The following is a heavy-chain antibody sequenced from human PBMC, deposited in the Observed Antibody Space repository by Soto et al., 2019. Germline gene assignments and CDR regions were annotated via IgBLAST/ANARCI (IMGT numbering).Heavy chain of an antibody. Sequence: QVQLVQYGAEVKEPGASVKVSCKASGYTFTSYGISWVRQAPGQGLEWMGWISAYNGNTNYAQKLQGRVTMTTDTSTSTAYMELRSLRSDDTAVYYCARDAFDHGDYGRPNYFDYWGQGTLVTVSS. D-gene: IGHD4-17*01. CDR1: GYTFTSYG. V-gene: IGHV1-18*01. CDR3: ARDAFDHGDYGRPNYFDY. CDR2: ISAYNGNT. J-gene: IGHJ4*02.